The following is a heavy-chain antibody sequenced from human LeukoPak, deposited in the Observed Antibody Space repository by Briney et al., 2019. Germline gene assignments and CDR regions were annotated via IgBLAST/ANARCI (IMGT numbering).Heavy chain of an antibody. CDR3: ARDSTYYYDSGSSGPHYFDN. CDR1: GFTFSNYA. J-gene: IGHJ4*02. D-gene: IGHD3-10*01. V-gene: IGHV3-30*01. CDR2: ISSGGTYE. Sequence: SGKSLRLSCAASGFTFSNYAMHWVRQAPGKGLEWVSLISSGGTYEYYADSVKGRFTISRDNSKNTLYLQLNSLRAEDTAVYYCARDSTYYYDSGSSGPHYFDNWGQGTLVTFSS.